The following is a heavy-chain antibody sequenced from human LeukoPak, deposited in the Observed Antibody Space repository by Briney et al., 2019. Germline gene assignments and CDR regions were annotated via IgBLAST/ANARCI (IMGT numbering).Heavy chain of an antibody. D-gene: IGHD1-26*01. CDR2: IYYSGST. CDR3: AFGSRFDY. Sequence: SETLSLTCTVSGGSISSSSYYWGWIRQPPGKGLEWIGSIYYSGSTYYNPSLKSRVTISVDTSKNQFSLKLSSVTAADTAVYYCAFGSRFDYWGQGTLVTVSS. V-gene: IGHV4-39*01. CDR1: GGSISSSSYY. J-gene: IGHJ4*02.